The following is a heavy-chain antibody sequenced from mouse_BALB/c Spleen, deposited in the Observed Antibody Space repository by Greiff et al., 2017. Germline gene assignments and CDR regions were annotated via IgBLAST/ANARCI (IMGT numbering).Heavy chain of an antibody. V-gene: IGHV2-2*02. J-gene: IGHJ4*01. CDR1: GFSLTSYG. CDR3: ARKYGGLYRYGYAIDY. D-gene: IGHD2-14*01. CDR2: IWSGGST. Sequence: QVQLQQSGPGLVQPSQSLSITCTVSGFSLTSYGVHWVRQSPGKGLEWLGVIWSGGSTDYNAAFISRLSISKDNSKSQVFFKMNSLQANYTAIYYCARKYGGLYRYGYAIDYWGQGTSVTVSS.